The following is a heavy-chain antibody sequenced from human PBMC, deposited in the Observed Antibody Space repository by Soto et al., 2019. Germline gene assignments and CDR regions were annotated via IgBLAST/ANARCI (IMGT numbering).Heavy chain of an antibody. V-gene: IGHV1-2*02. Sequence: QVHLVQSGAEVRRPGASVKVSCKASGFTFTDYSIHWVRQGPGQGLEWLGWINPHSGDTNYAQKFKGRVTMTRDTYISTGYMEFSRLKSDDTAVYYCASEGLGISLAGEDRGSDYWGQGTLVTVSS. D-gene: IGHD1-20*01. CDR2: INPHSGDT. J-gene: IGHJ4*02. CDR1: GFTFTDYS. CDR3: ASEGLGISLAGEDRGSDY.